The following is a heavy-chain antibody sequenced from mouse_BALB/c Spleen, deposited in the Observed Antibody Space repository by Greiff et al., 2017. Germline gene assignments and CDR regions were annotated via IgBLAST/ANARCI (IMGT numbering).Heavy chain of an antibody. CDR3: ARDYYGSSYAMDY. V-gene: IGHV3-2*02. D-gene: IGHD1-1*01. J-gene: IGHJ4*01. CDR1: GYSITSDYA. Sequence: VQLKESGPGLVKPSQSLSLTCTVTGYSITSDYAWNWIRQFPGNKLEWMGYISYSGSTSYNPSLKSRISITRDTSKNQFFLQLNSVTTEDTATYYCARDYYGSSYAMDYWGQGTSVTVSS. CDR2: ISYSGST.